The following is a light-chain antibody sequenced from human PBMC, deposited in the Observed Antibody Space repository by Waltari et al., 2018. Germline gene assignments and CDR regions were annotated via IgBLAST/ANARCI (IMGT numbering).Light chain of an antibody. V-gene: IGLV2-23*02. CDR1: SSYVGNYNF. CDR3: CSYAGSANVV. J-gene: IGLJ2*01. CDR2: EVR. Sequence: QSALTQPASVSGSPGPSITISCTGTSSYVGNYNFVTWYQHHPGKAPKLMVYEVRERPSGVCNRLSGSKSGNTDSLTISGVQSEDEADYYCCSYAGSANVVFGGGSKLTVL.